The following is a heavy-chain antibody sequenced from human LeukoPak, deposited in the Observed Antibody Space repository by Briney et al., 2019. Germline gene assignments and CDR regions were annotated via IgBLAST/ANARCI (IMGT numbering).Heavy chain of an antibody. CDR2: INPNSDGT. CDR3: ARVELTTGPRYFDS. V-gene: IGHV1-2*06. D-gene: IGHD3-22*01. J-gene: IGHJ4*02. CDR1: GYTFTGYY. Sequence: ASVKVSCKASGYTFTGYYINWVRQAPGHGLEWMGRINPNSDGTDYAQRFQGRVTLTRDTSISTAYMDLSRLTSDDTAVYFCARVELTTGPRYFDSWGQGTLVTVSS.